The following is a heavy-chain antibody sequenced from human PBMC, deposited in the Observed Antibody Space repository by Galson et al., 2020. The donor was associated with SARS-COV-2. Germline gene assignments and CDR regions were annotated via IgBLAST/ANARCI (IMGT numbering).Heavy chain of an antibody. D-gene: IGHD2-2*01. CDR1: GFTFSSYA. Sequence: GESLKISCAASGFTFSSYAMHWVRQAPGKGLEWVAVISYDGSNKYYADSVKGRFTISRDNSKNTLYLQMNSLRAEDTTVYYCASCPSTRTSCYPYGMDVWGQGTTVTVSS. V-gene: IGHV3-30-3*01. CDR3: ASCPSTRTSCYPYGMDV. J-gene: IGHJ6*02. CDR2: ISYDGSNK.